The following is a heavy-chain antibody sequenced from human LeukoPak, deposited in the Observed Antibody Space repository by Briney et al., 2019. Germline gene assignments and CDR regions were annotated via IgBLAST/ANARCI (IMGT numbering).Heavy chain of an antibody. CDR3: ARMTGLRYYYYHYMDV. J-gene: IGHJ6*03. D-gene: IGHD3-9*01. CDR1: GGTFSTYG. Sequence: ASVKVSCKASGGTFSTYGITWVRQAPGQGLEWMGGIIPIIETTNYGQTFQGRVTITADESTNTAYMELSSLRSDDTAVYYCARMTGLRYYYYHYMDVWGKGTTVTVSS. V-gene: IGHV1-69*13. CDR2: IIPIIETT.